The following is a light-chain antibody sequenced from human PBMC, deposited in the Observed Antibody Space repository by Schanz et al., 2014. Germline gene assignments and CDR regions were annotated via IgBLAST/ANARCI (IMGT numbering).Light chain of an antibody. CDR3: HTWGSGFWV. CDR2: VEGSGSY. Sequence: QLVLTQSSSASASLGSSVKLTCTLSSGHSSYVIAWHQQQPGKAPRFLMKVEGSGSYNKGSGVPDRFSGSSSGAERYLTISSLQSEDEGDYYCHTWGSGFWVFGGGTKLTVL. CDR1: SGHSSYV. J-gene: IGLJ3*02. V-gene: IGLV4-60*03.